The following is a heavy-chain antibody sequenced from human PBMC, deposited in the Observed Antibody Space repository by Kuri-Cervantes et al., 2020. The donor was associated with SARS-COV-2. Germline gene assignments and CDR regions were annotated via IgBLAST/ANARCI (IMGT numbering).Heavy chain of an antibody. CDR3: ARVSRSGYLDY. V-gene: IGHV3-64*02. J-gene: IGHJ4*02. D-gene: IGHD3-3*01. CDR1: GFTFSNYA. CDR2: ISSNGDST. Sequence: GEFLEILCAASGFTFSNYAMYWVRQAPGKGLEYVSAISSNGDSTYYADSVKGRFTMSRDNSKNTLYLQMGSLRAEDMAVYYCARVSRSGYLDYWGQGTLVTVSS.